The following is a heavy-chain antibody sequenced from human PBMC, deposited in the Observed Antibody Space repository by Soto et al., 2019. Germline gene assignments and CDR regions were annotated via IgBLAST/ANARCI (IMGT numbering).Heavy chain of an antibody. CDR1: GFSFTSHY. CDR2: ISPRGDRT. D-gene: IGHD3-16*01. Sequence: ASVKVSCKASGFSFTSHYMHWVLQAPGQGLEWMGVISPRGDRTIYAQEFKARFTMTRDTSTTTDYMELRSLVSEDTAVYYCVRDNSFENTWWLDLWGQGTLVTVSS. CDR3: VRDNSFENTWWLDL. V-gene: IGHV1-46*01. J-gene: IGHJ5*02.